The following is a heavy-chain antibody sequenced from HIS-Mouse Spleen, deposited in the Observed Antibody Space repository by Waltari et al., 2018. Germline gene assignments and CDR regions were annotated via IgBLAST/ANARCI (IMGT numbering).Heavy chain of an antibody. V-gene: IGHV4-4*07. Sequence: QVQLQESGPGLVKPSETLSLTCTVSGGSISSYYWSWIRQPAGKGLEWIGRIYTSGGTNYNPSLKRRVTMSVDTSKNQFSLKLSSVTAADTAVYYCARDFHDFWSGYYGGDKKHDAFDIWGQGTMVTVSS. CDR1: GGSISSYY. CDR3: ARDFHDFWSGYYGGDKKHDAFDI. D-gene: IGHD3-3*01. CDR2: IYTSGGT. J-gene: IGHJ3*02.